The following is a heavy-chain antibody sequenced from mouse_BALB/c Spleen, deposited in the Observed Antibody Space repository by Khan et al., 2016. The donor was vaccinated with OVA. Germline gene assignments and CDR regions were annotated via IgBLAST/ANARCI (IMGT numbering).Heavy chain of an antibody. J-gene: IGHJ4*01. CDR3: ARRTTGYAMDY. CDR1: GYTFTSNT. CDR2: INPRSSYT. V-gene: IGHV1-4*01. Sequence: QVHLKQSGAELARPGASVKMSCKASGYTFTSNTMHWVKQRPGQGLEWIGYINPRSSYTNYNQKFKDKATLTADKSYSTAYMQLSSLTSEDSAVYYCARRTTGYAMDYWGRGTSVTVSS. D-gene: IGHD2-14*01.